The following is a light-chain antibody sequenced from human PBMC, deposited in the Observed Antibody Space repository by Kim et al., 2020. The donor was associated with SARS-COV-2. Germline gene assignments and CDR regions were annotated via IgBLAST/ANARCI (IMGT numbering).Light chain of an antibody. CDR1: SSDVGRYNY. Sequence: GQWITISCTGTSSDVGRYNYVSWYQQHPGKAPKLMIYDVTNRPSGVSNRFSGSKSGNTASLTISGLQTEDEGDYYCSSYTGSSTYVFGTGTKVTVL. CDR3: SSYTGSSTYV. J-gene: IGLJ1*01. V-gene: IGLV2-14*04. CDR2: DVT.